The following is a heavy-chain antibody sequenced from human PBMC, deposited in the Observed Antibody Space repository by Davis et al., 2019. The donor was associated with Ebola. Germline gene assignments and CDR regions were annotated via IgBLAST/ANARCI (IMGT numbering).Heavy chain of an antibody. CDR1: GFTFSGFW. J-gene: IGHJ4*02. CDR2: IKEDGSEK. D-gene: IGHD3-3*01. Sequence: GESLKISCAVSGFTFSGFWMSWVRQAPGKGLEWVANIKEDGSEKYYVDSVKGRFTISRDNAKNSVYLQMNSLRAEDTAVYYCAWSGYRPYWGQGTLVTVSS. V-gene: IGHV3-7*01. CDR3: AWSGYRPY.